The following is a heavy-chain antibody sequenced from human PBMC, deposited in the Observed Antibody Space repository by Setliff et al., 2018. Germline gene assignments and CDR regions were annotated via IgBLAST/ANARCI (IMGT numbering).Heavy chain of an antibody. CDR1: GYILNSYG. V-gene: IGHV1-18*01. CDR2: ISSYNNDVT. D-gene: IGHD2-15*01. Sequence: AASVKVSCKASGYILNSYGVSWVRQAPGQGLEWMGWISSYNNDVTNYLQRFQGRVTMTTDTSTSAAYMELRSLRSDDTAVYYCAISSLSICSGGTCPNAFDVWGQGTMVTVS. J-gene: IGHJ3*01. CDR3: AISSLSICSGGTCPNAFDV.